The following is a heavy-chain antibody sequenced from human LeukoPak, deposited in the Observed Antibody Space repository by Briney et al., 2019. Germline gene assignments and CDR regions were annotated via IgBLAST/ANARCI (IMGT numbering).Heavy chain of an antibody. CDR1: GYSITSGYY. CDR3: ARGRRERYYYDTSGSFDY. V-gene: IGHV4-38-2*02. CDR2: IYYSGST. D-gene: IGHD3-22*01. Sequence: PSETLSLTCTVSGYSITSGYYWGWVRQPPGKGLEWIGSIYYSGSTYYNPSLKSRVTISVDTSKNQFSLKLSSVTAADTAVYYCARGRRERYYYDTSGSFDYWGQGTLVTVSS. J-gene: IGHJ4*02.